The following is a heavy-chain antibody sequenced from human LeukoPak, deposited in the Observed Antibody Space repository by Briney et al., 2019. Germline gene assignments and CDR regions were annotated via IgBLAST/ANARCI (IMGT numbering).Heavy chain of an antibody. CDR1: GLTVSNNY. Sequence: TGGSLRLSCAASGLTVSNNYLSRVRQAPGKGLEWVSVLYVDGSTYYADSVKGRFTISRDNSKNMMYLQMNSLRGDDTAVYYCARDVSSHHLDYWGQGTLVTVSS. J-gene: IGHJ4*02. V-gene: IGHV3-66*01. D-gene: IGHD2/OR15-2a*01. CDR2: LYVDGST. CDR3: ARDVSSHHLDY.